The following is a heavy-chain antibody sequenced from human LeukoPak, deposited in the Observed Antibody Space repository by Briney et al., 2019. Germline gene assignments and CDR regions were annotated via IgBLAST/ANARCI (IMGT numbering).Heavy chain of an antibody. CDR1: CGSISSSCYY. J-gene: IGHJ6*03. CDR3: ARLLGSYYGSGSYPDYYYYYYMDV. CDR2: IYYSGST. V-gene: IGHV4-39*07. D-gene: IGHD3-10*01. Sequence: PSQRLSLTWTVSCGSISSSCYYSGRLREPPGNGLEWFGRIYYSGSTHYNPSLKSRVTISVDTSKNQFSLKLSSVTAADTAVYYCARLLGSYYGSGSYPDYYYYYYMDVWGKGTTVTVSS.